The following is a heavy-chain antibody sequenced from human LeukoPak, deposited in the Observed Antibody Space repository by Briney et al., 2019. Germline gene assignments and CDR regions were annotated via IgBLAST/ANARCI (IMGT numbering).Heavy chain of an antibody. Sequence: ASVKVSCKASGYTSTGYYMHWVRQAPGQGLEWMGWINPNSGGTNYAQKFQGRVTMTRDTSISTAYMELSRLRSEDTAVYYCARDLRDGYNSPYYYGMDVWGQGTTVTVSS. D-gene: IGHD5-24*01. V-gene: IGHV1-2*02. CDR3: ARDLRDGYNSPYYYGMDV. CDR1: GYTSTGYY. J-gene: IGHJ6*02. CDR2: INPNSGGT.